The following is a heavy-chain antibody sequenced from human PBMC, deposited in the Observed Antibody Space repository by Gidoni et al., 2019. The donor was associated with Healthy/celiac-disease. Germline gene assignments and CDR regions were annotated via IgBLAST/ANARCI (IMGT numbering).Heavy chain of an antibody. CDR1: GFTFSSYS. CDR2: ISSSSSYI. V-gene: IGHV3-21*01. Sequence: EVQLVESAGGLVKPGGSRRLSCAASGFTFSSYSMNWVRQAQGKGLEWVSSISSSSSYIYYADSVKGRFTISRDNAKNSLYLQMNSLRAEDTAVYYCARVCPPYDAFDIWGQGTMVTVSS. J-gene: IGHJ3*02. CDR3: ARVCPPYDAFDI.